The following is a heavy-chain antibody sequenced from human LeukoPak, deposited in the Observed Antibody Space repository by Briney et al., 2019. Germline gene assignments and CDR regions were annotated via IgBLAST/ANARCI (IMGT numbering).Heavy chain of an antibody. Sequence: EGSLRLSCAASGFTVDSYYMNWVRQAPGKGLEWVTVLYSGGSAYYADSVRGRFTISRHNLKNMLYLDMNNLRAEDTAIYYCARQYSGSYIDYWGQGTLVTVSS. D-gene: IGHD1-26*01. CDR2: LYSGGSA. V-gene: IGHV3-53*01. J-gene: IGHJ4*02. CDR3: ARQYSGSYIDY. CDR1: GFTVDSYY.